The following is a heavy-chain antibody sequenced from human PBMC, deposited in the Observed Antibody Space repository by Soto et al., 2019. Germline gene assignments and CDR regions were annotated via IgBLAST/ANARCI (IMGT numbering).Heavy chain of an antibody. Sequence: SETLSLTCTVSGGSISSSSYYWGWIRQPPGKGLEWIGSIYYSGSTYYNPSLRSRVTISVDTSKNQFSLKLSSVTAADTAVYYCARHTYYYDSSGYLNSYYYYYYGMDVWGQGTTVTVSS. CDR2: IYYSGST. V-gene: IGHV4-39*01. J-gene: IGHJ6*02. D-gene: IGHD3-22*01. CDR1: GGSISSSSYY. CDR3: ARHTYYYDSSGYLNSYYYYYYGMDV.